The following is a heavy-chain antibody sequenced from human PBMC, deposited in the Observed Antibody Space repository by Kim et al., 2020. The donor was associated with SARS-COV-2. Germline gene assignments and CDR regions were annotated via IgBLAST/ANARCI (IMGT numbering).Heavy chain of an antibody. CDR1: GFTFSSYE. CDR3: ARDVEKWLRLSGYYYGMDV. CDR2: ISSSGSTI. Sequence: GGSLRLSCAASGFTFSSYEMNWVRQAPGKGLEWVSYISSSGSTIYYADSVKGRFTISRYNAKNSLYLQMNSVRAEDTAVYYCARDVEKWLRLSGYYYGMDVWGQGPTITVSS. J-gene: IGHJ6*02. V-gene: IGHV3-48*03. D-gene: IGHD5-12*01.